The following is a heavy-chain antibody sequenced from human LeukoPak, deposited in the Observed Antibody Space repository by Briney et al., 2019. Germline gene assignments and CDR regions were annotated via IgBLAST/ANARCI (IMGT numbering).Heavy chain of an antibody. V-gene: IGHV1-46*01. CDR1: GYTFTSYY. D-gene: IGHD3-22*01. Sequence: ASVKVSCKASGYTFTSYYMHWVRQAPGQGLEWMGIINPSGSSTSYAQKFQGRVTMTRDTSTSTVYMELSSLRSEDTAVYYCAITYDSSGYYMSWAFDIWGQGTMVTVSS. J-gene: IGHJ3*02. CDR3: AITYDSSGYYMSWAFDI. CDR2: INPSGSST.